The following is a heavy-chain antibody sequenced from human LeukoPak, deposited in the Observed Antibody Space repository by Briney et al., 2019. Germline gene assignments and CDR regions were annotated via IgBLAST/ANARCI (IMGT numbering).Heavy chain of an antibody. CDR2: ISSGGNT. CDR3: ARDFAWGSGGAPIDDNWLDP. V-gene: IGHV1-18*01. J-gene: IGHJ5*02. CDR1: GYTFTSYG. Sequence: GASVKASCKASGYTFTSYGISWVRQAPGQGLEWMGWISSGGNTNYAPKFQDRATMTTDTSTSTAYMELRSLRFDDTAVYYCARDFAWGSGGAPIDDNWLDPWGQGTLVTVSS. D-gene: IGHD7-27*01.